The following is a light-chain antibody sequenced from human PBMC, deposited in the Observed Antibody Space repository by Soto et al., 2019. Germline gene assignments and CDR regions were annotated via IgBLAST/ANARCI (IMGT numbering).Light chain of an antibody. CDR2: AAS. Sequence: DIQMTQSPSSLSASVGDRVTITCRASQSISGYLSWYQQKRGKAPKLLIYAASSLQSGVPSRFGGSGSGTDFTLTITSLQPEDFATYYCQQSYNTPFTFGQGTKLEIQ. V-gene: IGKV1-39*01. J-gene: IGKJ2*01. CDR3: QQSYNTPFT. CDR1: QSISGY.